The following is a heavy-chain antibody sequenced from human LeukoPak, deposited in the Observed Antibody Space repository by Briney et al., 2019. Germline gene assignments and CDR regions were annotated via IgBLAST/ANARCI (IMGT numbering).Heavy chain of an antibody. Sequence: SQTLSLTCTVSGGSISSGGYYWSWIRQHPGKGLEWIGYIYYSGSTYYNPSLKSRVTISVDTSKNQFSLKLSSVTAADTAVYYCARASSRYYDSSGWVNYFQHWGQGTLVTVSS. V-gene: IGHV4-31*03. CDR1: GGSISSGGYY. D-gene: IGHD3-22*01. J-gene: IGHJ1*01. CDR2: IYYSGST. CDR3: ARASSRYYDSSGWVNYFQH.